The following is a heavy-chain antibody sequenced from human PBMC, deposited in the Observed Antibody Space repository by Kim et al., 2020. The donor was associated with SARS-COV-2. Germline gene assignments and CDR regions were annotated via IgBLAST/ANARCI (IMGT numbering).Heavy chain of an antibody. D-gene: IGHD6-13*01. CDR2: ISSRAHGGTT. CDR3: TSAAAGTGHDAFDI. CDR1: GFTFSDYA. Sequence: GGSLRLSCAASGFTFSDYAMSWVRQAPGKGLEWVGFISSRAHGGTTEYAASVKGRVTISSDDSKIISYLQMNSVNTEDTSLYYCTSAAAGTGHDAFDIWWQGTMANVAS. J-gene: IGHJ3*02. V-gene: IGHV3-49*04.